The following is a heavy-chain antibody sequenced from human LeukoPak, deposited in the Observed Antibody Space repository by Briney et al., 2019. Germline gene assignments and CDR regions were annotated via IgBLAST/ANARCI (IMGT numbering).Heavy chain of an antibody. CDR1: GFTFSSYS. V-gene: IGHV3-48*01. CDR2: ISSSSSTI. D-gene: IGHD6-19*01. J-gene: IGHJ3*02. CDR3: ATRLAYSSGWSDAFDI. Sequence: GGSLRPSCAASGFTFSSYSMNWVRQAPGKGLEWVSYISSSSSTIYYADSVKGRFTISRDNAKNSLYLQMNSLRAEDTAVYYCATRLAYSSGWSDAFDIWGQGTMVTVSS.